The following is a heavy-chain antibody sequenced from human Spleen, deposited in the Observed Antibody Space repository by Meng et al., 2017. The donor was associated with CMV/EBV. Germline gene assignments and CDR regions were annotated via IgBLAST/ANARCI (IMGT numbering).Heavy chain of an antibody. D-gene: IGHD4-17*01. CDR1: GYSFDNYG. CDR2: ISASNSNT. Sequence: ASVKVSCKASGYSFDNYGITWVRQAPGQGLEWMGWISASNSNTNLKQKFQGRVTMTTDTSTSTAYMELKSLRPDDTAVYYCARGGDFGDFHAPFDHWGQGTLVTVSS. CDR3: ARGGDFGDFHAPFDH. J-gene: IGHJ4*02. V-gene: IGHV1-18*01.